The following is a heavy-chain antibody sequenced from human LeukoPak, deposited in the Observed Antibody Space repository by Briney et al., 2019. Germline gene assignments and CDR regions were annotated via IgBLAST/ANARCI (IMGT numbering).Heavy chain of an antibody. CDR1: GFTFSSYG. Sequence: GGSLRLSCAASGFTFSSYGMNWVRQAPGKGLEWVAVIWCDGSNKYYADSLKGRFTISRDNSKNTLCLQMNSLRAEDTAVYYCARDGYCSSTSCPPGDYWGQGTLVTVSS. V-gene: IGHV3-33*01. CDR2: IWCDGSNK. D-gene: IGHD2-2*03. J-gene: IGHJ4*02. CDR3: ARDGYCSSTSCPPGDY.